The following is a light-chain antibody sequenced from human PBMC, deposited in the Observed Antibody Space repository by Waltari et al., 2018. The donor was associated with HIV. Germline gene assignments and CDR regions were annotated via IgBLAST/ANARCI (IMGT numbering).Light chain of an antibody. V-gene: IGKV1-39*01. CDR1: QNIRSY. CDR3: QQSYDAPYT. CDR2: AAS. Sequence: DIQMTKSPASLSASVGDRVTVTCRASQNIRSYLNWYQLKPGKAPKLLIYAASTLQSGVPSRFSGGSSGTDFTLTITSLQPEDFSTYYCQQSYDAPYTFGQGTKLEIK. J-gene: IGKJ2*01.